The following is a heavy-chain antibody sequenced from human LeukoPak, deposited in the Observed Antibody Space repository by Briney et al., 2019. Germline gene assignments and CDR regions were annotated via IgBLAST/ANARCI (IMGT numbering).Heavy chain of an antibody. CDR3: ARDLGHYDSSGTIFDY. V-gene: IGHV4-59*01. J-gene: IGHJ4*02. Sequence: SETLSLTCTVSGGSISSYYWSWIRQPPGKGLEWIGYIYYSGSTNYNPSLKSRVTISVDTSKNQFSLKLSSVTAADTAVYYCARDLGHYDSSGTIFDYWGQGTLVTVSS. D-gene: IGHD3-22*01. CDR2: IYYSGST. CDR1: GGSISSYY.